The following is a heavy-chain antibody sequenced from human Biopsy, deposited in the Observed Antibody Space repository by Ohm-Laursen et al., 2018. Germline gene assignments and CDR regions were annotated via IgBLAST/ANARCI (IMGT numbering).Heavy chain of an antibody. CDR1: GGSISNNNYY. V-gene: IGHV4-39*01. Sequence: GTLSLTCTVSGGSISNNNYYWGWIRQPPGKGLEWIGSIFYRGSTHNKPSLKSRVNISVDTSKNQFSLKLNSVTAADTAVYYCARDYDTSGYYYVSWGQGTLVTVSS. J-gene: IGHJ5*02. CDR2: IFYRGST. D-gene: IGHD3-22*01. CDR3: ARDYDTSGYYYVS.